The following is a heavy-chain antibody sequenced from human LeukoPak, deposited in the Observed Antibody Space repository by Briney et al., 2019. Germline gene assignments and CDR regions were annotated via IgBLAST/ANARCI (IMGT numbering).Heavy chain of an antibody. V-gene: IGHV3-30*02. CDR3: ARKVAAPDY. CDR2: IRYDGSNK. CDR1: GFIFSTYG. J-gene: IGHJ4*02. D-gene: IGHD6-19*01. Sequence: GGSLRLSCAASGFIFSTYGMHWVRQAPGKGLEWVAFIRYDGSNKYYADSVRGRFTISRDNSKNTLYLQMNSLRAEDTAVYYCARKVAAPDYWGQGTLVTVSS.